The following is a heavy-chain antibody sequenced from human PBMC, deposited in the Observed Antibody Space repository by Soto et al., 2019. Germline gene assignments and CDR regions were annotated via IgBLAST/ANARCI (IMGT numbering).Heavy chain of an antibody. J-gene: IGHJ5*02. D-gene: IGHD3-3*01. V-gene: IGHV4-61*03. Sequence: QVQLQESGPGQVEPSETLSLTCFVSGDSVTTGRYYWSWIRQPPGKGLAWIGYIYYSGSTNYNPALPSRVTLAIDTYKGHPSLKLSSVTAADTARYYCARDSSWRGLETWGQGTLVTVSS. CDR2: IYYSGST. CDR1: GDSVTTGRYY. CDR3: ARDSSWRGLET.